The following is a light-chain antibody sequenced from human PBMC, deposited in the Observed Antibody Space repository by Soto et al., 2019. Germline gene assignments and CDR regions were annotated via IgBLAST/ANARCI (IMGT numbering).Light chain of an antibody. J-gene: IGLJ2*01. CDR1: SSNIGAGYD. CDR2: GNS. V-gene: IGLV1-40*01. CDR3: QSYDSGHVV. Sequence: QSALTQPPSVSGAPGQRVTISCTGSSSNIGAGYDVHWYQQLPGTAPKLLIYGNSNRPSGVPDRFSGSKSGTSASLAITGLQAEDEADYYCQSYDSGHVVFGGGTKLTVL.